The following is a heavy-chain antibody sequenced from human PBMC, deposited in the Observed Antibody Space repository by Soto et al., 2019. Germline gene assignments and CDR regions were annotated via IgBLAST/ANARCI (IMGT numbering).Heavy chain of an antibody. J-gene: IGHJ6*03. CDR1: GFTFSNYE. CDR2: ISNNGAHT. CDR3: ARRGYGSRWPNVYMDV. D-gene: IGHD6-13*01. Sequence: EAQLVESGGGLVQPGGSLRLSCAASGFTFSNYEMHWVRQAPGKGLEYVSGISNNGAHTDYAKSVKGRFTISRDNSENTLYLQMGCLRAEDMALYYCARRGYGSRWPNVYMDVWGKGTTLTVSS. V-gene: IGHV3-64*01.